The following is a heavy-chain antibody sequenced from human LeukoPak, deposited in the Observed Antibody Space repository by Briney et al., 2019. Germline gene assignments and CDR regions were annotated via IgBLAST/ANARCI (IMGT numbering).Heavy chain of an antibody. J-gene: IGHJ6*02. CDR1: GYTFTSYY. V-gene: IGHV1-46*01. Sequence: GASVKVSCKASGYTFTSYYMHWVRQAPGQGLEWIGIINPSGGSTSYAQKFQGRVTMTRDTSTSTVYMELSSLRSEDTAVYYCARDGWCSSTSCDINYYYGMDVWGQGTTVTVSS. D-gene: IGHD2-2*02. CDR2: INPSGGST. CDR3: ARDGWCSSTSCDINYYYGMDV.